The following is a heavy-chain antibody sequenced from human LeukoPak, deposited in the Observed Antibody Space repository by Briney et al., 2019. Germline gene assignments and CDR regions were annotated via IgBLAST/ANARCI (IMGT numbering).Heavy chain of an antibody. D-gene: IGHD4-17*01. Sequence: SETLSLTCTVSGGSISSYYWTWIRQPPGKGLEWIGYIYYSGKNNYNPSLKSRVTISVDTSRNQFSLRMSSVTAADTAVYYCARQTDHGDSNYWGQGTLVTVSS. V-gene: IGHV4-59*01. CDR1: GGSISSYY. J-gene: IGHJ4*02. CDR3: ARQTDHGDSNY. CDR2: IYYSGKN.